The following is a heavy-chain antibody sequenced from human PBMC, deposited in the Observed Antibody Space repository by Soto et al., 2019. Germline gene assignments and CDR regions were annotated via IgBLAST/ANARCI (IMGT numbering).Heavy chain of an antibody. CDR1: GGSISSYY. CDR2: IYYSGST. V-gene: IGHV4-59*12. J-gene: IGHJ5*02. CDR3: AREVYYDSSGYYWFDP. D-gene: IGHD3-22*01. Sequence: SETLSLTCTFSGGSISSYYWSWIRQPPGKGLEWIGYIYYSGSTNYNPSLKSRVTISVDTSKNQFSLNLRSVSAADTAVYYYAREVYYDSSGYYWFDPWGQGTLVTVSS.